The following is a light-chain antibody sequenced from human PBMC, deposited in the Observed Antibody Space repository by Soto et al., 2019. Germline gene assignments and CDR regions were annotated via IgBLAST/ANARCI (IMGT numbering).Light chain of an antibody. V-gene: IGKV3-20*01. Sequence: EIVLTQSGGAVSLSPGERATLCCRASQSVSSSYLAWYQQKPGQAPRLLIYGASSRATGIPDRFSGSGSGTDFTLTISRLEPEDFAVYYCQQYGSSPLTFGGGTKVDIK. CDR2: GAS. CDR3: QQYGSSPLT. J-gene: IGKJ4*01. CDR1: QSVSSSY.